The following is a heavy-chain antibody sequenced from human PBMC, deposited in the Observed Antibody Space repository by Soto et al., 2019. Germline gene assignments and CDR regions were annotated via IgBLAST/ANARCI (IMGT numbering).Heavy chain of an antibody. CDR3: ARGRYGDY. V-gene: IGHV1-18*01. J-gene: IGHJ4*02. CDR2: ISAHNGNT. Sequence: QVHLVQSGAEVKKPGATVKVSCKGSGYGFTTYGITWVRQAPGQGLEWMAWISAHNGNTNYAKKLQGRVTVTRDTSTRTAYMELRRLRSDDTAVYYCARGRYGDYWGKGALVTVSS. CDR1: GYGFTTYG. D-gene: IGHD1-1*01.